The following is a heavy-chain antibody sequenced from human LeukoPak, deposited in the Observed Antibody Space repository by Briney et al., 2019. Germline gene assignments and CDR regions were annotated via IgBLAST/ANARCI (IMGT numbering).Heavy chain of an antibody. D-gene: IGHD3-10*01. Sequence: PSETLSLTCTVSGGSISSGTYCWSWIRQHPGKGLEWIAYICYSGSTYYSSSLKSRVTMSVDSSENQFSLKLSSLTAADTAVYYCARYASGSSRGYFDYWGQGTLVTVSS. V-gene: IGHV4-31*03. CDR2: ICYSGST. CDR1: GGSISSGTYC. CDR3: ARYASGSSRGYFDY. J-gene: IGHJ4*02.